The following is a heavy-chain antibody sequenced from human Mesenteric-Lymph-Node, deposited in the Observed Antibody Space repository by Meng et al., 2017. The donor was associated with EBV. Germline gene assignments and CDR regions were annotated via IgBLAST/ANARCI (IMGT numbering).Heavy chain of an antibody. V-gene: IGHV4-4*02. D-gene: IGHD3-3*01. CDR3: ARGDYDFWSGHYFDY. J-gene: IGHJ4*02. CDR1: CESISSSHW. CDR2: INHLGST. Sequence: VSRRERCQGLVKPSGTLLLTCSVSCESISSSHWGSWVRQTPGKGLEWLGEINHLGSTNYNPSLKSRVTILDDKSKNQFSLELTSVTAADTAVYYCARGDYDFWSGHYFDYWGQGTLVTVSS.